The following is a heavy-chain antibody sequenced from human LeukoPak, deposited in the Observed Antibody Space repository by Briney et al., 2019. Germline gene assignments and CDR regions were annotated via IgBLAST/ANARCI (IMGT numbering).Heavy chain of an antibody. J-gene: IGHJ4*02. Sequence: PGRSLRLSCAASGFTFSSYAMHWVRQAPGKGLEWVAVISYDGSNKYYADSVKGRFTISRDNSKNTLYLQMNSLRAEDTAVYYCARAIPSPYCGGDCYSGALDYWAQGTLVTVSS. CDR1: GFTFSSYA. D-gene: IGHD2-21*02. V-gene: IGHV3-30*04. CDR2: ISYDGSNK. CDR3: ARAIPSPYCGGDCYSGALDY.